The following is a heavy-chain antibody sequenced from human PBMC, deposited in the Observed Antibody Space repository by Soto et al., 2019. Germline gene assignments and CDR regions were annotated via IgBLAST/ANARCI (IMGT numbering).Heavy chain of an antibody. CDR2: IYWNDDK. Sequence: CGPPLGNPTRPLTLTCASSGCSLITSGVGLGWIRQPPGKALEWLALIYWNDDKRYSPSLKSTLTITKDTSKKQVALTMTNMDPVDTATYYCAHRERGSPLYWGQGTLVTVSS. J-gene: IGHJ4*02. CDR3: AHRERGSPLY. CDR1: GCSLITSGVG. V-gene: IGHV2-5*01. D-gene: IGHD1-1*01.